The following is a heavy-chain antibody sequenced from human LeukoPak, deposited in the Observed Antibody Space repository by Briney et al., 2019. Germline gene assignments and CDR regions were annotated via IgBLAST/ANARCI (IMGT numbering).Heavy chain of an antibody. J-gene: IGHJ6*02. Sequence: PGGSLRLSCAASGLTFSSYAMSWVRQAPGKGLEWVSAISGSGGSTYYADSVKGRFTISRDNSKDTLYLQMNSLRAEDTAVYYCAKTPYSSSWYGRLGKGYYYGMDVWGQGTTVTVSS. CDR3: AKTPYSSSWYGRLGKGYYYGMDV. D-gene: IGHD6-13*01. V-gene: IGHV3-23*01. CDR2: ISGSGGST. CDR1: GLTFSSYA.